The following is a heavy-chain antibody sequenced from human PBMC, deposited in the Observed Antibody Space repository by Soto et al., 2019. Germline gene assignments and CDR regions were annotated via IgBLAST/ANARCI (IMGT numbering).Heavy chain of an antibody. Sequence: QITLKESGPTLVRPTQTLTLTCTFSGFSLSTSGLGVSWIRQPPGKALEWLALIYWNDDKRYSPSLKARLTITKDNSKNQVVLTMTNMDPVDTATYYCAHRPSGWYLFDYWGQGTLVTVSS. CDR3: AHRPSGWYLFDY. V-gene: IGHV2-5*01. CDR2: IYWNDDK. D-gene: IGHD6-19*01. J-gene: IGHJ4*02. CDR1: GFSLSTSGLG.